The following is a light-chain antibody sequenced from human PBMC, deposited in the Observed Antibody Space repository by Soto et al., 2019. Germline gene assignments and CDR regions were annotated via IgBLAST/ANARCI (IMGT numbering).Light chain of an antibody. CDR1: QRVYSN. CDR3: QQYGSSPPIT. V-gene: IGKV3-20*01. Sequence: EILMTQSPDTLSVSPGESATLSCRASQRVYSNLAWYQQRPGQAPRLLIYGASTRATGVPARFSGSGSGTDFTLTISRPEPEDFAVYYCQQYGSSPPITFGQGTRLEI. CDR2: GAS. J-gene: IGKJ5*01.